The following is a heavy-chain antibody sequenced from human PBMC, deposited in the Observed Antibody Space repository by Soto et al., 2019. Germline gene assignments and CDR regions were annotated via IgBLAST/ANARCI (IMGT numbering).Heavy chain of an antibody. D-gene: IGHD3-9*01. CDR1: GGSISSGGYS. J-gene: IGHJ4*02. V-gene: IGHV4-30-2*01. Sequence: KASETLSLTCAVSGGSISSGGYSWSWIRQPPGKGLEWIGYIYHSGSTYYNPSLKSRVTISVDRSKNQFSLKLSSVTAADTAVYYCARGAYYDILTGYSDGEALDYWGQGTLVTVYS. CDR3: ARGAYYDILTGYSDGEALDY. CDR2: IYHSGST.